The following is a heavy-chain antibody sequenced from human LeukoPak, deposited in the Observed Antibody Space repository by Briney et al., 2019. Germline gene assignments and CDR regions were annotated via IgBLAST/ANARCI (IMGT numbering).Heavy chain of an antibody. CDR3: ARASDPWLQLT. CDR2: IKQDGSEK. Sequence: GSLRLSCAASGFTFSNYWMIWVRQAPGKGLEWVGNIKQDGSEKRYADPVRGRFSISRDNAQTSLYLQMNSLRAEDTAVYYCARASDPWLQLTWGQGTLVTVSS. CDR1: GFTFSNYW. V-gene: IGHV3-7*05. J-gene: IGHJ5*02. D-gene: IGHD5-24*01.